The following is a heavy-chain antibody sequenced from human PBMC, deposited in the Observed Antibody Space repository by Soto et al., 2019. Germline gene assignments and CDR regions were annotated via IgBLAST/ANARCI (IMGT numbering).Heavy chain of an antibody. CDR1: GFTFTSDS. J-gene: IGHJ4*02. V-gene: IGHV3-21*06. D-gene: IGHD6-19*01. Sequence: GGSLRFSCEASGFTFTSDSMTWVRQAPGKGLEWVSSISSHGRDIFYADSVKGRFTISRDNAKDSLHLQMNSLTGEDSAVYYCARGAALAGKLDLWGQGTLVTVSS. CDR3: ARGAALAGKLDL. CDR2: ISSHGRDI.